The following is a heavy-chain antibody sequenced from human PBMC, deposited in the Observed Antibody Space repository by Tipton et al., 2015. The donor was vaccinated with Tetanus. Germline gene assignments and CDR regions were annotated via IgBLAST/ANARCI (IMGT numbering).Heavy chain of an antibody. V-gene: IGHV3-53*01. J-gene: IGHJ4*02. CDR1: GFSVSRKY. D-gene: IGHD3-16*02. Sequence: GSLRLSCAASGFSVSRKYMTWVRQAPGKGLEWVSLTYGDGSTYYADSVKGRFTISRDNSKNTLYLQMSNLRAEDTAVYYCARDYPDFDYWGQGTQVTVSS. CDR3: ARDYPDFDY. CDR2: TYGDGST.